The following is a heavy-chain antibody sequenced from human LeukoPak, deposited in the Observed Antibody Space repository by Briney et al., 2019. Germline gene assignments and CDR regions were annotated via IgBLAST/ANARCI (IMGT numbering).Heavy chain of an antibody. Sequence: PGGSLRLSCAASGFTFSSYAMHWVRQAPGKGLEWVAVISYDGSNKYYADSVKGRFTISRDNSKNTLYLQMNSLRAEDTAVYYCARVTTANHLAPRGYLDYWGQGTLVTVSS. CDR1: GFTFSSYA. CDR2: ISYDGSNK. J-gene: IGHJ4*02. V-gene: IGHV3-30-3*01. CDR3: ARVTTANHLAPRGYLDY. D-gene: IGHD3-3*02.